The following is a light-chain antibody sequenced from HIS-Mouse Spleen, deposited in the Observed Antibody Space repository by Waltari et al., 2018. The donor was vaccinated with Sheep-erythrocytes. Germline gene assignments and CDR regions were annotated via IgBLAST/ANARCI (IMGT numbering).Light chain of an antibody. CDR3: QQSYSTPPT. V-gene: IGKV1-39*01. Sequence: DIQITQYPSSLPASVGGRVTITCRASQSISSYLNWYQQKPGTAPKLLIYAASSLQSGVPSRFSGSGSGTEFTLTISSLQPEDFATYYCQQSYSTPPTFGGGTKVEIK. J-gene: IGKJ4*01. CDR1: QSISSY. CDR2: AAS.